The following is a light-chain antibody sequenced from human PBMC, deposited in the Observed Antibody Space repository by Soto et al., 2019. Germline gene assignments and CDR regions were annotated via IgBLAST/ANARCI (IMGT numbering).Light chain of an antibody. Sequence: NFMLTQPHSVSESPGKTVTISCTRSSGSIARNYVQWYQQRPGSAPTTLIYEDNQRPSGVPDRFSGSIDSSSNSASLTISGLKTEDEADYYCQSYDSSNPVVFGGGTQVTVL. J-gene: IGLJ2*01. CDR3: QSYDSSNPVV. CDR1: SGSIARNY. V-gene: IGLV6-57*04. CDR2: EDN.